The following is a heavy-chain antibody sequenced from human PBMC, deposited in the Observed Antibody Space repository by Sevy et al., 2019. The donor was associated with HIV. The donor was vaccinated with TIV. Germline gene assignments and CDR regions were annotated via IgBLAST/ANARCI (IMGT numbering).Heavy chain of an antibody. V-gene: IGHV3-30*18. J-gene: IGHJ6*02. Sequence: GSLRLSCAASGFTFSSYGMHWVRQAPGKGLEWVAVISYDGSNQYYADSVKGRFTISRDNSKNTLYLQMNSLRAEDTAVYYCAKDLDYDFWRRYYSGGEPYYGMDVRGQGTTVTVSS. CDR1: GFTFSSYG. CDR2: ISYDGSNQ. D-gene: IGHD3-3*01. CDR3: AKDLDYDFWRRYYSGGEPYYGMDV.